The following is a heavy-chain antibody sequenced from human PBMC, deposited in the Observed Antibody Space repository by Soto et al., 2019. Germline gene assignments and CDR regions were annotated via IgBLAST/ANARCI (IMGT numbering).Heavy chain of an antibody. CDR1: GFTVSNNY. CDR3: ARDPPGIAASGAGG. J-gene: IGHJ4*02. D-gene: IGHD6-13*01. V-gene: IGHV3-53*01. CDR2: IYSGGNT. Sequence: EVQLVESGGGLIQPGGSLRLSCAASGFTVSNNYMRWVRQAPGKGLEWVSLIYSGGNTHYADSVKGRFTISRDNSKNTLFLQMNSLRVEETAVYYCARDPPGIAASGAGGWGQGTLVTVSS.